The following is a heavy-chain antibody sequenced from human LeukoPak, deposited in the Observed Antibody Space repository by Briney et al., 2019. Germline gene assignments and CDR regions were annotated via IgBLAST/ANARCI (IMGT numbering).Heavy chain of an antibody. CDR1: GFTFSSYS. D-gene: IGHD4-17*01. J-gene: IGHJ3*02. Sequence: PGGSLRLSCAASGFTFSSYSMNWVRQAPGKGREWVSHISSSSSTIYYADSVKGRFTISRDNAKTSLYLQMSSLRDEDTAVYYCARDRGYGDYVGAFDIWGQGTMVTASS. CDR3: ARDRGYGDYVGAFDI. CDR2: ISSSSSTI. V-gene: IGHV3-48*02.